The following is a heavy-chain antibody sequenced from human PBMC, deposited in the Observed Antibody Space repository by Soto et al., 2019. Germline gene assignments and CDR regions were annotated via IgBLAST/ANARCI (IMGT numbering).Heavy chain of an antibody. Sequence: QVQLVESGGGAVQPGESLRLSCVASGFDFTYYAMHWVRQAPGKGLESVAVMSSDGSKIHHTDSVKGRFTISRDNSQNTLYLQMNSLRKEDTAVYFCAKDEGVGGTLGLFDYWGQGTPVSVSS. CDR2: MSSDGSKI. V-gene: IGHV3-30*18. CDR1: GFDFTYYA. D-gene: IGHD1-26*01. CDR3: AKDEGVGGTLGLFDY. J-gene: IGHJ4*02.